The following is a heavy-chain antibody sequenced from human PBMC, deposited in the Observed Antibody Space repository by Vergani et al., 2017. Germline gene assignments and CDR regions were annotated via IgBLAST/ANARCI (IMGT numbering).Heavy chain of an antibody. Sequence: EVQLLESGGELVQPGGSLRLSCTASGFIFSTYAMSWVRQAPGKGLGWVSGISASRAPTYYADAVKSRVTISRDNSKKTLYLQMNSLRVEDTAVYYCARAYGSYDWCDYWGQRTLFTVSS. CDR2: ISASRAPT. CDR1: GFIFSTYA. J-gene: IGHJ4*01. D-gene: IGHD3-16*01. V-gene: IGHV3-23*01. CDR3: ARAYGSYDWCDY.